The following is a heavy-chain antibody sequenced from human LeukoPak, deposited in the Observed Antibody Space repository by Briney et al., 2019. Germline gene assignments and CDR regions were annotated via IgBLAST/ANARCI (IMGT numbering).Heavy chain of an antibody. CDR1: GFTFSTYA. CDR3: AKDQGGYCGGDCYYNWFDP. CDR2: ISYDGSSK. Sequence: PGRSLRLSCAASGFTFSTYAMHWVRQAPGKGLEWVAVISYDGSSKYYADSVKGRFTISRDNSKNTLYLQMNSLRAEDTAVYYCAKDQGGYCGGDCYYNWFDPWGQGTLVTVSS. J-gene: IGHJ5*02. D-gene: IGHD2-21*02. V-gene: IGHV3-30*04.